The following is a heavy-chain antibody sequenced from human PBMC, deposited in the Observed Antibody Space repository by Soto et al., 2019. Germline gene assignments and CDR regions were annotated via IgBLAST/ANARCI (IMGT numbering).Heavy chain of an antibody. Sequence: SETLSLTCTVSGGSISSYYWSWIRHPPGKGLEWIGYIYYSGSTNYNPSLKSRVTISVDTSKNQFSLKLSSVTAADTAVYYCARSSFTIFGVASFDYWGQGTLVTVSS. V-gene: IGHV4-59*01. CDR2: IYYSGST. CDR3: ARSSFTIFGVASFDY. CDR1: GGSISSYY. J-gene: IGHJ4*02. D-gene: IGHD3-3*01.